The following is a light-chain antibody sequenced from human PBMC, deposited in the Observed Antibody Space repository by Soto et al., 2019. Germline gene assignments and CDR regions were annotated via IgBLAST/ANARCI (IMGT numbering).Light chain of an antibody. CDR2: EAS. Sequence: TQSPDTLSVSPGERATLSCRASQSVRNYLAWYQHKPGQAPRLLIYEASNRAAGIPARFSGSGSGTDFTLTISSLEPEDSAVYYCQQRHMWPITFGQGTRLE. J-gene: IGKJ5*01. V-gene: IGKV3-11*01. CDR1: QSVRNY. CDR3: QQRHMWPIT.